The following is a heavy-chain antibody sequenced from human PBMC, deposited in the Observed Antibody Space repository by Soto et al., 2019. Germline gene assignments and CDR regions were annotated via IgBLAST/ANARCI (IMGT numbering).Heavy chain of an antibody. J-gene: IGHJ5*02. CDR1: GGSISSGDYY. V-gene: IGHV4-30-4*01. Sequence: SETLSLTCTVSGGSISSGDYYWSWIRQPPGKGLEWIGYIYYSGSTYYNPSLKSRVTISVDTSKNQFSLKLSSVTAADTAVYYCARVRGNYDLDPWGQGTLVTVSS. D-gene: IGHD3-3*01. CDR2: IYYSGST. CDR3: ARVRGNYDLDP.